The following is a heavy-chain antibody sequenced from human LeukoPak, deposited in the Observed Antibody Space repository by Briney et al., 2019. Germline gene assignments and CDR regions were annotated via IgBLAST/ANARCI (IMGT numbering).Heavy chain of an antibody. CDR1: GGSLSGYY. CDR2: INHSGST. Sequence: SETLSLTCAVYGGSLSGYYWSWIRQPPGKGLEWIGEINHSGSTNYNPSLKSRVTISVDTSKNQFSLKLSSVTAADTAVYYCARGLLLVGRQRYCSSTSCYGFNWFDPWGQGTLVTVPS. D-gene: IGHD2-2*01. J-gene: IGHJ5*02. V-gene: IGHV4-34*01. CDR3: ARGLLLVGRQRYCSSTSCYGFNWFDP.